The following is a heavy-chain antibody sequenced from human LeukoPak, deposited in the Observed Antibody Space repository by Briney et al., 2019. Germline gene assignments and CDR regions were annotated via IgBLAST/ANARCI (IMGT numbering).Heavy chain of an antibody. Sequence: SVKVSCKASGGTFSSYATSWVRQAPGQGLEWMGGIIPIFGTANYAQKFQGRVTITADESTSTAYMELSSLRSEDTAVYYCARAPKDSYGPDSVYFDYWGQGTLVTVSS. CDR3: ARAPKDSYGPDSVYFDY. CDR2: IIPIFGTA. CDR1: GGTFSSYA. J-gene: IGHJ4*02. V-gene: IGHV1-69*13. D-gene: IGHD5-18*01.